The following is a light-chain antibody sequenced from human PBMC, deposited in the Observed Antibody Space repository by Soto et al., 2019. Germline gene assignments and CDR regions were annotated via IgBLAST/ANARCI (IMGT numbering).Light chain of an antibody. CDR1: QGIRNY. CDR3: QKYESVPLT. V-gene: IGKV1-27*01. J-gene: IGKJ4*01. Sequence: DIQMTQSPSSLSASVGDRVTITCRASQGIRNYLAWYQQKPGKVPKLLIYAASILQSGVPSRFSGSGSGTDFTLTISSLQPEDVATYYCQKYESVPLTFGGGTKVEIK. CDR2: AAS.